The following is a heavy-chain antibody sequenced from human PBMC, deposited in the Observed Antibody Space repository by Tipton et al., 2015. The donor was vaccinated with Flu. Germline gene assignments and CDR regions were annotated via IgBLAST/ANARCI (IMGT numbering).Heavy chain of an antibody. D-gene: IGHD3-10*01. J-gene: IGHJ4*02. CDR1: GDSISRDYY. Sequence: TLSLTCTISGDSISRDYYWGWIRQPPGKGLEWIGNIFRTGSTYRNPSLKSRVTISVDRSKNQFSLKVFSVTAADTAVYYCARSTYYYGSGSSDYWGQGTLVTVSS. CDR3: ARSTYYYGSGSSDY. CDR2: IFRTGST. V-gene: IGHV4-38-2*02.